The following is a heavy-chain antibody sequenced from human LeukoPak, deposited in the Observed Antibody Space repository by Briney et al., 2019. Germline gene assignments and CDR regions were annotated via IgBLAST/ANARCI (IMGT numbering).Heavy chain of an antibody. J-gene: IGHJ4*02. Sequence: PGGSLRLSCAASGFTFSSYGMHWVRQAPGKGLEWVAVISYDGSNKYYADSVKGRFTISRDNSKNTLYLQMNSLRAEDTAVYYCAKDLYSSSSPDYWGQGTLVTVSS. CDR1: GFTFSSYG. CDR3: AKDLYSSSSPDY. V-gene: IGHV3-30*18. CDR2: ISYDGSNK. D-gene: IGHD6-6*01.